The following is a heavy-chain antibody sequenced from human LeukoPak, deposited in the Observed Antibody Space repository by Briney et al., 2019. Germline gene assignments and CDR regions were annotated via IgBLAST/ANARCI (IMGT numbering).Heavy chain of an antibody. Sequence: GGSLRLSCAASGFTFSSYSMNRVRQAPGKGLEWVSSISSSSSYIYYADSVKGRFTISRDNAKNSLYLQMNSLRAEDTAVYYCAREAFAYYYDSSGLDYWGQGTLVTVSS. D-gene: IGHD3-22*01. J-gene: IGHJ4*02. CDR2: ISSSSSYI. CDR1: GFTFSSYS. CDR3: AREAFAYYYDSSGLDY. V-gene: IGHV3-21*01.